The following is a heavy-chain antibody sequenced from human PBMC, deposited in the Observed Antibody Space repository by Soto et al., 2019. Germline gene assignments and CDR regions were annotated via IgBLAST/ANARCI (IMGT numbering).Heavy chain of an antibody. CDR1: GFTFSSYA. CDR3: AKVFQSGGWPIDY. J-gene: IGHJ4*02. V-gene: IGHV3-23*01. CDR2: ISGSGAST. D-gene: IGHD6-19*01. Sequence: GGSLRRSCAASGFTFSSYAMSWVRQAPGEGLEWVSVISGSGASTYYGDSVKGRFTVSRDNSKDTVYLQMNSLRAEDTAVYYCAKVFQSGGWPIDYWGQGTVVTVSS.